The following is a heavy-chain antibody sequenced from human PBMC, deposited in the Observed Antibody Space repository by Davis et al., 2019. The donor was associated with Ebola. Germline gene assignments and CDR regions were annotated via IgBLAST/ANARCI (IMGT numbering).Heavy chain of an antibody. Sequence: SETLSLTCSVSGGSIKSSSHYWGWIRQPPGKGLEWIGTMFYSGSPYYNPSLKSRVTISVDTSKNQFSLKLSSVTAADTAVYYCARHDGFGELVCVFDPWGQGTLVTVSS. CDR2: MFYSGSP. CDR3: ARHDGFGELVCVFDP. V-gene: IGHV4-39*01. D-gene: IGHD3-10*01. J-gene: IGHJ5*02. CDR1: GGSIKSSSHY.